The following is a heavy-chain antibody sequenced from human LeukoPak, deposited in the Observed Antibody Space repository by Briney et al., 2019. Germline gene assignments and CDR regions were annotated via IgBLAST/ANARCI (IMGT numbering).Heavy chain of an antibody. CDR3: ARDRHCVKGICHSPPGMDV. V-gene: IGHV3-53*01. Sequence: PGGSLRLSCAVSGFTVSNNYVNWVRQAPGKGLEWVSVIYSGGTTSYAASVKGRFTISRDNSKNTMYLQINSLRVEDSAVYYCARDRHCVKGICHSPPGMDVWGQGTTVTVSS. D-gene: IGHD6-13*01. CDR2: IYSGGTT. J-gene: IGHJ6*02. CDR1: GFTVSNNY.